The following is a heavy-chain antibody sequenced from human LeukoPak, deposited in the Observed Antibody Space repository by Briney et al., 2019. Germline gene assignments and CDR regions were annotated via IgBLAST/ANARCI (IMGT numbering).Heavy chain of an antibody. J-gene: IGHJ4*02. CDR2: IYYSGST. CDR1: GGSISSSSYY. D-gene: IGHD2-2*01. V-gene: IGHV4-39*07. CDR3: ARSPDRLSSTSSSGFDY. Sequence: SSETLSLTCTVSGGSISSSSYYWGWIRQPPGKGLEWIGSIYYSGSTNYNPSLKSRVTISVDTSKNQFSLKLSSVTAADTAVYYCARSPDRLSSTSSSGFDYWGQGTLVTVSS.